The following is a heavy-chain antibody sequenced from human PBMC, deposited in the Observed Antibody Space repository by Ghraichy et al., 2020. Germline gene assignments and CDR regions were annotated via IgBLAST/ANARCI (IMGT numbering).Heavy chain of an antibody. V-gene: IGHV4-39*01. D-gene: IGHD6-13*01. J-gene: IGHJ4*02. Sequence: SETLSLTCTVSGGSISSSSYYWGWLRQPPGKGLEWIGSIYYSGSTYYNPSLKSRVTISVDTSKNQFSLKLSSVTAADTAVYYCARTDGSPFDYWGQGTLVTVSS. CDR3: ARTDGSPFDY. CDR2: IYYSGST. CDR1: GGSISSSSYY.